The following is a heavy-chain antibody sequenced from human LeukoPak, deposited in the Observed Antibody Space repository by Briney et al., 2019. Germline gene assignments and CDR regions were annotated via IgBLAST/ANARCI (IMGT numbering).Heavy chain of an antibody. CDR1: GFTFSSYG. V-gene: IGHV3-30*18. CDR2: ISYDGSNK. CDR3: AKSGYYYDSSGYSDY. Sequence: GGSLRLSCAASGFTFSSYGMHWVRQAPGKGLEWVAVISYDGSNKYYADSVKGRFTISRDNSKNTLYLQTNSLRAEDTAVYYCAKSGYYYDSSGYSDYWGQGTLVTVSS. D-gene: IGHD3-22*01. J-gene: IGHJ4*02.